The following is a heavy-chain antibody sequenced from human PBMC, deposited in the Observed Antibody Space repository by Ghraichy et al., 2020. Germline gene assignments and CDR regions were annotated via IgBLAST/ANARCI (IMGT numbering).Heavy chain of an antibody. D-gene: IGHD1-14*01. Sequence: KGLEWIGYIYYSAATYYNPSLRSRVTISIDTSKNQFSLKLSSVPAADTAVYYCARGAEDMTPDYLGQGTLVTVSS. CDR2: IYYSAAT. J-gene: IGHJ4*02. V-gene: IGHV4-31*02. CDR3: ARGAEDMTPDY.